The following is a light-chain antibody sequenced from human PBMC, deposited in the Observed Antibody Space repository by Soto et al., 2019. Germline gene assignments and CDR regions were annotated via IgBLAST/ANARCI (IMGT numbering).Light chain of an antibody. CDR1: LSISTD. J-gene: IGKJ2*01. CDR2: GAS. CDR3: QQTYTTRVYT. Sequence: DIQMTQSPSSLSASVGDRVTITCRASLSISTDLNWYQQKPGKAPKVLIFGASTLATGAPSRFSGTGVGTDFTLTISSLQLEDFATYYCQQTYTTRVYTFGQGTKLEFK. V-gene: IGKV1-39*01.